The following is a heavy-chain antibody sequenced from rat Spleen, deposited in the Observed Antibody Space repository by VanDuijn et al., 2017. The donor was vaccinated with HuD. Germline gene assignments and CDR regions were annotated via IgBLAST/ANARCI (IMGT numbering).Heavy chain of an antibody. CDR2: ISYEGSGT. D-gene: IGHD1-6*01. CDR3: ATGPRILRLDWFAY. Sequence: EVQLVESGGGLVHPGRSLKLSCAASGFTFSDYYMAWVRQVPQKGLEWVASISYEGSGTYYGDSVKGRFTISRDNAKSTLYLQMGSLRSEDTATYYCATGPRILRLDWFAYWGQGTLVTVSS. CDR1: GFTFSDYY. V-gene: IGHV5-22*01. J-gene: IGHJ3*01.